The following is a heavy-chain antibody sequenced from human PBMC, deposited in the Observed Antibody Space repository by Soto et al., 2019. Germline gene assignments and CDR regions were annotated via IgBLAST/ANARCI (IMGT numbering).Heavy chain of an antibody. CDR2: IVRFFGTP. V-gene: IGHV1-69*13. Sequence: SVKVSCKASGGTFRSYAITWVRQAPGQGLEWMGGIVRFFGTPTYAQKFQGRVTITADEHTNTAYMELSSLRSEDTAVYYCANALVVVITTTPYYYYGMDVWRQRTTVTVSS. D-gene: IGHD3-22*01. CDR1: GGTFRSYA. J-gene: IGHJ6*02. CDR3: ANALVVVITTTPYYYYGMDV.